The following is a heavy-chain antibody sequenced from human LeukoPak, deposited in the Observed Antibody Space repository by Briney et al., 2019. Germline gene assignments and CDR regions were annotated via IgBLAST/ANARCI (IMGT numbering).Heavy chain of an antibody. J-gene: IGHJ4*02. V-gene: IGHV3-21*01. CDR3: ARASAVAGTRHY. D-gene: IGHD6-19*01. Sequence: GGSLRLSGAASGFTFSSYSMNWVRQAPGKGLEWVSSISSSSSYRYYADSVKGRFTISRDNAKNSLYLQMNSLRAEDTAVYYCARASAVAGTRHYWGQGTLVTVSS. CDR1: GFTFSSYS. CDR2: ISSSSSYR.